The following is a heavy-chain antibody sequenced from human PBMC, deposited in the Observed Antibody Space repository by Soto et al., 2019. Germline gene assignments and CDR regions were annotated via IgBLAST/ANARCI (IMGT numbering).Heavy chain of an antibody. D-gene: IGHD2-2*01. CDR1: GVTVSRSY. CDR3: TTDANSSITVVRFDN. V-gene: IGHV3-15*01. CDR2: IKSKINGGTA. J-gene: IGHJ4*02. Sequence: PGGSLRLSCAASGVTVSRSYMSWVRQAPGKGLEWVGRIKSKINGGTADYGAPVQGRFAVSRDDSNNMVFLQMNSLKTEDTGIYYCTTDANSSITVVRFDNCGKGTVVRVPS.